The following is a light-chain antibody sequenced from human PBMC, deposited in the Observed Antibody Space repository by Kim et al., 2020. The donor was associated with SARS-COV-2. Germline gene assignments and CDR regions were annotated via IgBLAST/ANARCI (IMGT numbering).Light chain of an antibody. CDR1: QSRLHISGFNY. Sequence: GEPASSSCRSSQSRLHISGFNYLDWYLQKPGQSPQLLIYLGSNRVSGVPDRFSGSGSGTDFTLKISRVEAEDVGVYYCMQALQRGTFGQGTKLEI. CDR3: MQALQRGT. J-gene: IGKJ2*01. V-gene: IGKV2-28*01. CDR2: LGS.